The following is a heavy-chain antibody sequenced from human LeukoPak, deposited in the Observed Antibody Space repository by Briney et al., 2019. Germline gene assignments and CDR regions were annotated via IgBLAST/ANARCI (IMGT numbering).Heavy chain of an antibody. V-gene: IGHV3-7*01. CDR1: GFTFSRYW. CDR3: ARLYGDYVYWYFDR. CDR2: IKTDGSQI. Sequence: PGGSLRLSCVASGFTFSRYWMTWVRQAPGKGLEWVANIKTDGSQIYYVDFVKGRFTISRDNAKNSLYLQMNSLRAEDTAVYFCARLYGDYVYWYFDRWGRGTMVTVSS. D-gene: IGHD4-17*01. J-gene: IGHJ2*01.